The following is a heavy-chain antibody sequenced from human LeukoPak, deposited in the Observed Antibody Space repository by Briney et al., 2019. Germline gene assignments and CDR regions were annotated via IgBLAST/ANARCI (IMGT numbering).Heavy chain of an antibody. CDR2: ISSGSTYT. Sequence: GGSLRLSCEVSGFTFSDHYMSWIRQAPGKRLEWVSYISSGSTYTNYADSVEGRLTISRDNAKNSLYLQMNSLRAEDTAVYYCSLDLPYYDFWSGYYAPSFDYWGQGTLVTVSS. D-gene: IGHD3-3*01. CDR1: GFTFSDHY. J-gene: IGHJ4*02. CDR3: SLDLPYYDFWSGYYAPSFDY. V-gene: IGHV3-11*03.